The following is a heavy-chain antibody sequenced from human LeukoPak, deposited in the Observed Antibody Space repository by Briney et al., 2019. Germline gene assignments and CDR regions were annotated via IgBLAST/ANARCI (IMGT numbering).Heavy chain of an antibody. CDR2: IIPIFGTA. CDR3: ARDLSPVPGIAVAGTWENWFDP. Sequence: SVKVSCKASGGTFSSYAISWVRQAPGQGLEWMGGIIPIFGTANYAQKFQGRVTITADESTSTAYMELSSLRSEDTAVYYCARDLSPVPGIAVAGTWENWFDPWGQGTLVTVSS. V-gene: IGHV1-69*13. J-gene: IGHJ5*02. CDR1: GGTFSSYA. D-gene: IGHD6-19*01.